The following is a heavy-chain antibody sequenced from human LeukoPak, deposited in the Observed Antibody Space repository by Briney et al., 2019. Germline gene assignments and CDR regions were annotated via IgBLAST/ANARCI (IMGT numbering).Heavy chain of an antibody. CDR3: AKDSVLAITHGYFDY. CDR2: ILSGGST. J-gene: IGHJ4*02. V-gene: IGHV3-23*01. D-gene: IGHD1-20*01. Sequence: GGSLRLSCAAAGLTFSTYAMSWVRQAPGKGLQWVSAILSGGSTYYADSVKGRFTISRDNSRNTLYLQMNSLRAEDTAVYYCAKDSVLAITHGYFDYWGQGTLVTVSS. CDR1: GLTFSTYA.